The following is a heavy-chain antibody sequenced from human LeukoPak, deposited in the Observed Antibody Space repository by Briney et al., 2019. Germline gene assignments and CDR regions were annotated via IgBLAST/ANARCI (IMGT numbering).Heavy chain of an antibody. CDR1: GFTFSSYA. D-gene: IGHD6-13*01. V-gene: IGHV3-30-3*01. CDR3: ARGVGQQQGVY. CDR2: ISYDGSNK. Sequence: PGRSLRLSCAASGFTFSSYAMHWVRQAPDKGLEWVAVISYDGSNKYYADSVKGRFTISRDNSKNTLYLQMNSLRAEDTAVYYCARGVGQQQGVYWGQGTLVTVSS. J-gene: IGHJ4*02.